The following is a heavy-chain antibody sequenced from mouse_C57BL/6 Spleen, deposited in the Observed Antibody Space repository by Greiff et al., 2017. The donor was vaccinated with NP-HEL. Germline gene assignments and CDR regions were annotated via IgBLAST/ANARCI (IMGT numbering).Heavy chain of an antibody. Sequence: VQLQQSGPELVKPGASVKISCKASGYTFTDYYMNWVKQSHGKSLEWIGDINPNNGGTSYNQKFKGKATLTVDKSSSTAYMELRSLTSEDSAVYYCAREDDNYAMDYWGQGTSVTVSS. V-gene: IGHV1-26*01. CDR3: AREDDNYAMDY. D-gene: IGHD2-3*01. J-gene: IGHJ4*01. CDR2: INPNNGGT. CDR1: GYTFTDYY.